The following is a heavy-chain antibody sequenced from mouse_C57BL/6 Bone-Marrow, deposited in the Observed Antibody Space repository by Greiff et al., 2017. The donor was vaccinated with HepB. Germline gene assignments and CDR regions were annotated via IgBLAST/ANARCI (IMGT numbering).Heavy chain of an antibody. CDR2: ISYDGSN. J-gene: IGHJ3*01. CDR3: ARGDIPAWFAY. CDR1: GYSITSGYY. Sequence: ESGPGLVKPSQSLSLTCSVTGYSITSGYYWNWIRQFPGNKLEWMGYISYDGSNNYNPSLKNRISITRDTSKNQFFLKLNSVTTEDTATYYCARGDIPAWFAYWGQGTLVTVSA. V-gene: IGHV3-6*01.